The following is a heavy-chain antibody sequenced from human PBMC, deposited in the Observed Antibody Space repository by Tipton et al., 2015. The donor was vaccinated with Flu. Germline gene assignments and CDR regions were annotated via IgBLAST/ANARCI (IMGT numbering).Heavy chain of an antibody. D-gene: IGHD6-19*01. CDR1: GFIFGEYA. CDR3: AKVIPEIVAGLDY. Sequence: SLRLSCASSGFIFGEYAMSWVRQVPGKGLEWVSVVSGSDRSTYYADSVKGRFTISRDNFKNTLYLQMNSLRAEDTAVYYCAKVIPEIVAGLDYWGQGTLVTVSS. J-gene: IGHJ4*02. CDR2: VSGSDRST. V-gene: IGHV3-23*01.